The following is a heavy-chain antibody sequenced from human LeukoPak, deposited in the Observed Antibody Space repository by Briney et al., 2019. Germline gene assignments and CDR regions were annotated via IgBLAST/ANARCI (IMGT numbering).Heavy chain of an antibody. D-gene: IGHD1-26*01. CDR1: GYNFGTYW. J-gene: IGHJ4*02. CDR2: IYPGDSDT. CDR3: ARGGSYWVFDY. V-gene: IGHV5-51*01. Sequence: GESLKISCXGSGYNFGTYWVAWVRQMPGKGLQWMGIIYPGDSDTRYSPSFQGQVTISADRSISTAYLQWGSLKASDTAMYYCARGGSYWVFDYWGQGTLVTVSS.